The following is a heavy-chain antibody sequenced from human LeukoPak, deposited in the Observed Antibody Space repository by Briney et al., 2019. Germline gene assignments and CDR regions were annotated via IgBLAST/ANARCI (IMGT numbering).Heavy chain of an antibody. D-gene: IGHD2-2*01. CDR3: ARDHFVVVPAALFDY. J-gene: IGHJ4*02. CDR1: GFTFSSYW. V-gene: IGHV3-7*01. Sequence: GGSLRLSCAASGFTFSSYWMSWVRQAPGKGLEWVANIKQDGSEKYYVDSVKGRLTISRDNAKNSLYLQMNSLRAEDTAVYYCARDHFVVVPAALFDYWGQGTLVTVSS. CDR2: IKQDGSEK.